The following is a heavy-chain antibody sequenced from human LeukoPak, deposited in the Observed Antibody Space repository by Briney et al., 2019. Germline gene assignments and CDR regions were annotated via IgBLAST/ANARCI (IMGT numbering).Heavy chain of an antibody. D-gene: IGHD3-22*01. CDR2: INHSGST. V-gene: IGHV4-34*01. CDR1: GGSISGYY. Sequence: SETLSLTCAVYGGSISGYYWSWIRQPPGKGLEWIGEINHSGSTNYNPSLKSRVTISVDTSKNQFSLKLSSVTAADTAVYYCASYSYYYDSSGYFDYWGQGTLVTVSS. CDR3: ASYSYYYDSSGYFDY. J-gene: IGHJ4*02.